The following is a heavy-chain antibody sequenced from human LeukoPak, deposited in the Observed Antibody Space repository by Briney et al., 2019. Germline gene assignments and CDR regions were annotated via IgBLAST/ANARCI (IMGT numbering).Heavy chain of an antibody. CDR3: ARDRSYRFDS. CDR2: ISTHSGNT. D-gene: IGHD1-26*01. J-gene: IGHJ4*02. CDR1: GYTFTSYG. Sequence: ASVKVSCKASGYTFTSYGISWVRQAPGQGLEWMGWISTHSGNTKYAQKFQGRVTMTTDTSTNTAHMEMRSLRYDDTAVYYCARDRSYRFDSWGQGTLVTVSS. V-gene: IGHV1-18*01.